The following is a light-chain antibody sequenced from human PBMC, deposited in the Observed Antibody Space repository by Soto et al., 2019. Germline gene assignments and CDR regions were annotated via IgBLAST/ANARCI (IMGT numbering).Light chain of an antibody. J-gene: IGLJ2*01. CDR3: GSHSSSSTLVV. V-gene: IGLV2-14*03. CDR2: DVN. Sequence: QSVLTQPASMSGSPGQSITISCTGTSSDVGGYNYVSWYRQHPGKAPKLMIYDVNNRPSGVSNRFSGSKSGNTASLTISGLQAEDEADYYCGSHSSSSTLVVFGGGTKVTVL. CDR1: SSDVGGYNY.